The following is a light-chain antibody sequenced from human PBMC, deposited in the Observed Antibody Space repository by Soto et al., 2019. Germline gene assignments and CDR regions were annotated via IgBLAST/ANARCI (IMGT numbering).Light chain of an antibody. CDR2: DVN. J-gene: IGLJ1*01. V-gene: IGLV2-23*02. CDR1: SSDIGSYNL. CDR3: CSYAGSSTFV. Sequence: LTQPASVSGSPGQSITISCTGTSSDIGSYNLVSWFQQHPGKAPKVLIYDVNKRPSGVSNRFSGSKSGNTTSLTISGLQAGDEADYYCCSYAGSSTFVFGIGTKVTVL.